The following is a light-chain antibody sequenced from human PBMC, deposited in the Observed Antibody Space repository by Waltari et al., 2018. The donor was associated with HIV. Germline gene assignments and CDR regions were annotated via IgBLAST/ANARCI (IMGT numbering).Light chain of an antibody. Sequence: DIQMTQSSSSLSASVGDRVTITCRASQRINNLLNWYQQTQGKAPKLLIFSASTLQSGFSSRFSGSGYGTDFTLTISNLQAEDFATYYCQQSYSSPRTFGQGTKVEIK. CDR2: SAS. V-gene: IGKV1-39*01. CDR1: QRINNL. CDR3: QQSYSSPRT. J-gene: IGKJ1*01.